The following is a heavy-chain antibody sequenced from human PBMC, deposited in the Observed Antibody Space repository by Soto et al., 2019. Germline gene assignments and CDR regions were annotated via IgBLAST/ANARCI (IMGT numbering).Heavy chain of an antibody. CDR2: IYHSGST. CDR3: ARGGGYSSSWQFDY. D-gene: IGHD6-13*01. J-gene: IGHJ4*02. V-gene: IGHV4-4*02. Sequence: SETLSLTCAVSGGSISSSNWWSWVRQPPGKGLEWIGEIYHSGSTNYNPSLKSRVTISVDKSKNQFSPKLSSVTAADTAVYYCARGGGYSSSWQFDYWGQGTLVTVS. CDR1: GGSISSSNW.